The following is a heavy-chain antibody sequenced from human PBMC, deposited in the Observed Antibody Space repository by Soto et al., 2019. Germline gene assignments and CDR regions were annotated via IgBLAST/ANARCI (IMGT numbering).Heavy chain of an antibody. D-gene: IGHD6-13*01. CDR1: GGSISSSSYY. J-gene: IGHJ4*02. Sequence: SETLSLTCTVSGGSISSSSYYWGWIRQPPGKGLEWIGGIYYSGSTYYNPSLKSRVTISVDTSKNQFSLKLSSVTAADTAVYYCARQLDSSFDYWGQGTLVTVSS. CDR2: IYYSGST. CDR3: ARQLDSSFDY. V-gene: IGHV4-39*01.